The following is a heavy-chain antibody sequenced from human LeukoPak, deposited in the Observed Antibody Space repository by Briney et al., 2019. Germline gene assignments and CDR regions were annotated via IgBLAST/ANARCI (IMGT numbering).Heavy chain of an antibody. D-gene: IGHD3-10*01. CDR3: AREWYYGSGTNWFDP. V-gene: IGHV3-33*08. J-gene: IGHJ5*02. CDR2: IWYDGSNK. CDR1: GFTFSSYA. Sequence: GGSLRLSCAASGFTFSSYAMHWGRQAPGKGLEWVAVIWYDGSNKYYADSVKGRFTISRDNSKNTLYLQMNSLRAEDTAVYYCAREWYYGSGTNWFDPWGQGTLVTVSS.